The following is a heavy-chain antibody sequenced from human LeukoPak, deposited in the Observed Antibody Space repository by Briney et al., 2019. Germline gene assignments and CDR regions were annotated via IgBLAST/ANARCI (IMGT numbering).Heavy chain of an antibody. J-gene: IGHJ4*02. CDR1: GFNFDDYG. CDR2: IKWNGGST. Sequence: GGSLRLSCAASGFNFDDYGMSWVRQAPGKGLEWVSGIKWNGGSTCYADSVKGRFTISRDNAKNSLYLQMNSLRAEDTALYYCVRGHWYSTSSQHDYWGQGTLLTVSS. D-gene: IGHD6-6*01. V-gene: IGHV3-20*04. CDR3: VRGHWYSTSSQHDY.